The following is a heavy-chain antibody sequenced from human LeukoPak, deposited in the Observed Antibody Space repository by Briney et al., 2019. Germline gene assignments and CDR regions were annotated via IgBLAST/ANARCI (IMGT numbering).Heavy chain of an antibody. CDR1: GGTFSSYA. CDR2: IIPIFGTA. Sequence: SVRVSCKASGGTFSSYAISWVRQAPGQGLEWMGRIIPIFGTANYAQKFQGRVTITTDESTSTAYMELSSLRSEDTAVYYCARDVIVVVTADAFDIWGQGTMVTVSS. V-gene: IGHV1-69*05. D-gene: IGHD2-21*02. J-gene: IGHJ3*02. CDR3: ARDVIVVVTADAFDI.